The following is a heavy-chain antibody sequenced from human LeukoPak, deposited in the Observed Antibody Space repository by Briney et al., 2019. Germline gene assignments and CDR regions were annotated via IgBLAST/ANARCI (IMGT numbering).Heavy chain of an antibody. J-gene: IGHJ6*03. D-gene: IGHD6-19*01. V-gene: IGHV3-30*02. CDR3: AKGRDVRKGGIAVAGTGYYYMDV. Sequence: GGSLRLSCAASGFTFSSYGMHWVRQAPGKGLEWVAFIRYDGSNKYYADSVKGRFTISRDNSKNTLYLQMNSLRAEDTAVYYCAKGRDVRKGGIAVAGTGYYYMDVWGKGTTVTVSS. CDR1: GFTFSSYG. CDR2: IRYDGSNK.